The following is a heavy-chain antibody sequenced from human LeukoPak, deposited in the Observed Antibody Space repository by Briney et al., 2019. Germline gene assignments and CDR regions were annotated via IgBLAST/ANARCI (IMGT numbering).Heavy chain of an antibody. CDR1: GFTFSSYN. CDR3: ARGHYYDSSGSKWGFDY. J-gene: IGHJ4*02. CDR2: ISSYSSTI. V-gene: IGHV3-48*01. D-gene: IGHD3-22*01. Sequence: PGGSLRLSCAASGFTFSSYNMNWVRQAPGKGLEWVSYISSYSSTIYYADSVKGRFTISRDNAKNSLYLQMNSLRAEDTAVYYCARGHYYDSSGSKWGFDYWGQGTLVTVSS.